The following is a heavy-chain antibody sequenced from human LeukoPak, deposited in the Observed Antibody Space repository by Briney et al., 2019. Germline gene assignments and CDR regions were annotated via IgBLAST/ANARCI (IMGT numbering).Heavy chain of an antibody. CDR2: IYHSGST. CDR1: GGSISSYS. V-gene: IGHV4-59*12. J-gene: IGHJ5*02. Sequence: SETLSLTCTVSGGSISSYSWSWIRQPPGKGLEWIGYIYHSGSTYYNPSLKSRVTISVDRSKNQFSLKLSSVTAADMAVYYCARVGSHHPTNWFDPWGQGTLVTVSS. CDR3: ARVGSHHPTNWFDP.